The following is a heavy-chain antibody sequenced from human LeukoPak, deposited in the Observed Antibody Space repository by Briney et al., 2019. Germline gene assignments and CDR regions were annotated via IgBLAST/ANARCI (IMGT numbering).Heavy chain of an antibody. V-gene: IGHV3-21*01. CDR2: ITSSRIYI. J-gene: IGHJ4*02. CDR3: ARDGSRGNLVTAPDF. D-gene: IGHD2-21*02. CDR1: GFTLSTYS. Sequence: GGFLRLSCAASGFTLSTYSMNWVRQAPGKGLEWVSSITSSRIYIYYADSVKGRFTISRDNAKNSLYLQMNSLRAEDTAVYYCARDGSRGNLVTAPDFWGQGTLVTVSS.